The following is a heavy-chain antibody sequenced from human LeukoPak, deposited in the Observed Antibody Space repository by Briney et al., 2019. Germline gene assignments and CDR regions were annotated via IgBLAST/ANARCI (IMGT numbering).Heavy chain of an antibody. CDR1: GGSFSGYY. J-gene: IGHJ4*02. V-gene: IGHV4-34*01. D-gene: IGHD6-25*01. CDR3: ARPGSSGKFDY. Sequence: SETLSLTCAVYGGSFSGYYWSWIRQPPGKGLEWIGEINHSGSTSYNPSLKSRVTISVDTSKNQFSLKLSSVTAADTAVYYCARPGSSGKFDYWGQGTLVTVSS. CDR2: INHSGST.